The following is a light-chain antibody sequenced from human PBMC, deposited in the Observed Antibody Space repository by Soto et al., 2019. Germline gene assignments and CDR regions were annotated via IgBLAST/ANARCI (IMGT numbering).Light chain of an antibody. J-gene: IGLJ2*01. Sequence: QSALTQPPSASGSPGQSVTISCPGTSSDVGGYKYVSWYQQHPGKAPKLMIYEVSKRPSGVPDRFSGSKSGNTASLTVSGLQAEDEADYYCSSYAGSNNFVVFGGGTKLTVL. CDR2: EVS. CDR1: SSDVGGYKY. CDR3: SSYAGSNNFVV. V-gene: IGLV2-8*01.